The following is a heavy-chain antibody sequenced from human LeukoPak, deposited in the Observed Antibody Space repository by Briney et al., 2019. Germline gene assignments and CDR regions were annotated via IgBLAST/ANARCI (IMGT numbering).Heavy chain of an antibody. CDR1: GGSLSSSSDY. CDR2: IYYSGST. D-gene: IGHD6-13*01. J-gene: IGHJ4*02. V-gene: IGHV4-39*01. CDR3: ARHRYSSSPGLDY. Sequence: SETLSLTCTVSGGSLSSSSDYWGWIRQPPGKGLEWIGRIYYSGSTYYNPSLKSRVTISVDTSNNQFSLKLSSVTAADTAVYYCARHRYSSSPGLDYWGQGTLVTVSS.